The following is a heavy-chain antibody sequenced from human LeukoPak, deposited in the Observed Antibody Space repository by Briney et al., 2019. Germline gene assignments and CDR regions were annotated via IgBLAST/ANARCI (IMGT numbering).Heavy chain of an antibody. J-gene: IGHJ4*02. CDR2: ISSSGSTI. D-gene: IGHD2-2*01. Sequence: GGSLRLSCAASGFTFSDYYMSWIRQAPGKGVEWVLYISSSGSTIDYADSVKGRFTISRDNAKNSLYLQMNSLRAEDTAVYYCARSLPAGNRRWGQGTLVTVSS. CDR1: GFTFSDYY. V-gene: IGHV3-11*01. CDR3: ARSLPAGNRR.